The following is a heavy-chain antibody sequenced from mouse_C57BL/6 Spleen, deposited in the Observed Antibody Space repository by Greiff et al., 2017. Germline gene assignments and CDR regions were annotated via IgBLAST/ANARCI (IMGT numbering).Heavy chain of an antibody. CDR1: GFTFSSYA. V-gene: IGHV5-4*01. CDR2: ISDGGSYT. CDR3: AREDYGSSSKDY. Sequence: EVQGVESGGGLVKPGGSLKLSCAASGFTFSSYAMSWVRQTPGKRLEWVATISDGGSYTYYPDNVKGRFTISRDNAKNNLYLQMSHLKSEDTAMYYCAREDYGSSSKDYWTHGTTLTVSP. D-gene: IGHD1-1*01. J-gene: IGHJ2*01.